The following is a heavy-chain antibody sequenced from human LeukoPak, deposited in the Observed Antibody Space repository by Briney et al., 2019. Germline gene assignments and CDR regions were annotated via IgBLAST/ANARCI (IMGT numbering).Heavy chain of an antibody. CDR3: ARRAPQGAFDI. Sequence: ASVKVSCKASGYTLTDYYMHWVRQAPGQGLEWMGWINPNSGGTDYAQKFQGRVIKTRDTSISTAYMELSRLRSGDTAVYYCARRAPQGAFDIWAQGTMVTVSS. CDR2: INPNSGGT. V-gene: IGHV1-2*02. J-gene: IGHJ3*02. CDR1: GYTLTDYY.